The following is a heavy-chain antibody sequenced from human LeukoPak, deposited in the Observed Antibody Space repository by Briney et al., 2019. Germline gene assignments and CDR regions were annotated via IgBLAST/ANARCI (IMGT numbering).Heavy chain of an antibody. CDR1: GYTVTSYD. D-gene: IGHD2-2*01. CDR3: ARVPAATHYTYYFDY. CDR2: MNPNSGNT. J-gene: IGHJ4*02. Sequence: GASVKVSCKASGYTVTSYDINWLRQATGQRLEWMGWMNPNSGNTGYAQKFQGRVTITRNTSISTAYMELSSLRSEDTAVYYCARVPAATHYTYYFDYLGQGTLVTVSS. V-gene: IGHV1-8*03.